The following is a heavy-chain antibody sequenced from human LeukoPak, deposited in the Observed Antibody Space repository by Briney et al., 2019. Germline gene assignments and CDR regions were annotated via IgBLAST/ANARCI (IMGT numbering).Heavy chain of an antibody. J-gene: IGHJ3*02. Sequence: GESLKISCKGSGYSFTSYWIGWVRQMPGKGLEWMGIIYPGDSDTRYSPSFQGQVTISAGKSISTAYLQWSSLKASDTAMYYCARTILRFLEWSRLDAFDIWGQGTMVTVSS. CDR3: ARTILRFLEWSRLDAFDI. CDR1: GYSFTSYW. D-gene: IGHD3-3*01. CDR2: IYPGDSDT. V-gene: IGHV5-51*01.